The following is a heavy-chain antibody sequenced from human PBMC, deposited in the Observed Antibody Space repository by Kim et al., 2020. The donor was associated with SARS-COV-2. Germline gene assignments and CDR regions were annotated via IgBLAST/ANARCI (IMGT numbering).Heavy chain of an antibody. V-gene: IGHV3-74*01. D-gene: IGHD3-10*01. J-gene: IGHJ4*02. CDR3: ARSGYSGSGSHPAPDY. Sequence: SVQCRFTISRDNAKNTLYLQMNSLRAEDTAVYYCARSGYSGSGSHPAPDYWGQGTLDTVSS.